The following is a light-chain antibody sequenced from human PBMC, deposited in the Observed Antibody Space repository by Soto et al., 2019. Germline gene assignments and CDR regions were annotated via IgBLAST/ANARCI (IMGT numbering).Light chain of an antibody. Sequence: VLTQSPGTLSLSPGERATLSCRASRSVSNSYLAWYQQKHGQAPSLLIYGASNRATGIPDRFSGSGSGTDLTIIISRLQPEDFEMYYCQQYGSSPRTFGQGTKVDIK. CDR1: RSVSNSY. CDR2: GAS. J-gene: IGKJ1*01. CDR3: QQYGSSPRT. V-gene: IGKV3-20*01.